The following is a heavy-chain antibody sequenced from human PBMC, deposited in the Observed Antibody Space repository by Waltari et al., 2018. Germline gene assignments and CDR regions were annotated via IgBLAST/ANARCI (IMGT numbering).Heavy chain of an antibody. CDR3: AREVGGSRWFDP. CDR2: INTGGNT. J-gene: IGHJ5*02. CDR1: GGSISTYY. V-gene: IGHV4-4*07. D-gene: IGHD3-16*01. Sequence: QVQLQESGPGLVKTSEPLSLTCTVSGGSISTYYWTWIRQPAGKGLEWIGRINTGGNTNHNPSLKSRVTMSVDTSKNQFSLTLSSVTAADTAVYYCAREVGGSRWFDPWGQGTLVTVSS.